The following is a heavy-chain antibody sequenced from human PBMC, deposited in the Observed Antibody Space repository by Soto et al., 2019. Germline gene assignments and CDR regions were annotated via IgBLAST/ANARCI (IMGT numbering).Heavy chain of an antibody. V-gene: IGHV4-4*02. CDR2: IFHSGSA. Sequence: QVQLQESGPGLVKPSGTLSLTCAVTGDSVSSFYWWSWVRQSPGKGLEWIGEIFHSGSATYNPSLKSRVHIALDKSKNHFSLNLDSVTAADTDVYFCARGCSSCLIGFAVCGPGTMVTVSS. D-gene: IGHD2-15*01. CDR1: GDSVSSFYW. J-gene: IGHJ3*01. CDR3: ARGCSSCLIGFAV.